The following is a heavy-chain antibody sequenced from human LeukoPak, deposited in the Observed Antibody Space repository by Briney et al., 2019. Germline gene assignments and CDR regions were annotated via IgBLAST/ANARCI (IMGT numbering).Heavy chain of an antibody. V-gene: IGHV3-66*02. CDR1: GFTVSSYY. Sequence: QPGGSLRLSCTVSGFTVSSYYMSWVRQAPGRGLEWVSIIDSGGSTYYADSVKGRFTISRDNSKNTVFLQMNSLRAEDTAVYYCARDPYSKIFGGWGYGTLVTVSS. J-gene: IGHJ4*01. CDR2: IDSGGST. CDR3: ARDPYSKIFGG. D-gene: IGHD3-3*01.